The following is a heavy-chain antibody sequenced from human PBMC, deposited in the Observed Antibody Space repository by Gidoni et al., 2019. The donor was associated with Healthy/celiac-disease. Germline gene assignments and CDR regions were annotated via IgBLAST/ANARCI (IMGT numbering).Heavy chain of an antibody. CDR1: GGSISSYY. Sequence: QVQLQESGPGLVKPSETLSLTCTVSGGSISSYYWSWIRQPPGKGLEWIGYIYYSGSTNYNPSLKSRVTRSVDTSKNQFSLKLSSVTAADTAVYYCARMGGGIAVAGTSDYWGQGTLVTVSS. CDR3: ARMGGGIAVAGTSDY. D-gene: IGHD6-19*01. V-gene: IGHV4-59*01. CDR2: IYYSGST. J-gene: IGHJ4*02.